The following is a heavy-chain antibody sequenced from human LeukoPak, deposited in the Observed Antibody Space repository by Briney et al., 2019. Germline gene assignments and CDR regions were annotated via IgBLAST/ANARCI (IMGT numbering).Heavy chain of an antibody. Sequence: GGSLRLSCAASGFTFSSYATSWVRQAPGKGLEWVSAISGGDGSTYYADSVKGRFTISRDNSKNTLYLQMNSLRAEDTALYYCAKRSYSSSWYYYYGMDVWGQGTTVTVSS. CDR3: AKRSYSSSWYYYYGMDV. D-gene: IGHD6-13*01. J-gene: IGHJ6*02. CDR2: ISGGDGST. CDR1: GFTFSSYA. V-gene: IGHV3-23*01.